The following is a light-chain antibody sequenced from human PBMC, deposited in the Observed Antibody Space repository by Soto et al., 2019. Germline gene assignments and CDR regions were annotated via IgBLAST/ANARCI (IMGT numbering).Light chain of an antibody. CDR1: QSVSSAL. J-gene: IGKJ4*02. CDR3: QQYESSPLT. V-gene: IGKV3-20*01. Sequence: EIVLTQSPDTLSLSPGERAPLSCRASQSVSSALLAWYQQKPGQAPRLLIYRASTRATGIPDRFTGSGSGTDFTLTISRLEPEDFAVYYCQQYESSPLTFGGGTKVEIK. CDR2: RAS.